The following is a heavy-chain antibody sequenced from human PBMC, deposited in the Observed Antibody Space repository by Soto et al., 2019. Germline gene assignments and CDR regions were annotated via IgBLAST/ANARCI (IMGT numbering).Heavy chain of an antibody. D-gene: IGHD1-26*01. CDR2: IYYSGST. Sequence: QVQLQESGPGLVKPSQTLSLTCTVSGGSISSGGYYWSWIRQHPGKGLEWIGYIYYSGSTYYNPTLKRRVTMSVDTSKNQFSLKLSSVTAADTAGYYCARVDTGMGATGASYWGQGTLVTVSS. J-gene: IGHJ4*02. CDR1: GGSISSGGYY. V-gene: IGHV4-31*03. CDR3: ARVDTGMGATGASY.